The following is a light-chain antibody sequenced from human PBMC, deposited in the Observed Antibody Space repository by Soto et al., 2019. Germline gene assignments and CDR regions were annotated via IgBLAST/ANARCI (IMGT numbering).Light chain of an antibody. Sequence: EIVLTQSPGTLYLSPGERATLSCRASQSISSSYLAWYQQKPGQAPRLLVYGASSRATGIPARFSGSGSGTDFTLTISRLEPEDFAVYYCQQYGSSRFTFGPGTKVDIK. J-gene: IGKJ3*01. CDR3: QQYGSSRFT. V-gene: IGKV3-20*01. CDR2: GAS. CDR1: QSISSSY.